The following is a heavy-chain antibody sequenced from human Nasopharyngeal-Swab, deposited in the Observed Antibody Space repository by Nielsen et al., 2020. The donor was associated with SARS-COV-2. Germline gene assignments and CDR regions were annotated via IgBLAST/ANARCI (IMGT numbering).Heavy chain of an antibody. V-gene: IGHV4-34*01. CDR3: ARGHRSISMIVVVIATAHFYFDS. J-gene: IGHJ4*02. D-gene: IGHD3-22*01. CDR2: INHSGTT. CDR1: GGSFSDYY. Sequence: SETLSLTCAVYGGSFSDYYWSWIRQPPGKGLEWIGEINHSGTTSYNPSLKSRVTISSDTSKNQFSLKLSSVTAADTAVYYCARGHRSISMIVVVIATAHFYFDSWGRGTLVTVTS.